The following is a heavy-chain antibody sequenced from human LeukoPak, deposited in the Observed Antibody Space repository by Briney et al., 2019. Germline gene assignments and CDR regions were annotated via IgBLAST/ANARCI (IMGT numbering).Heavy chain of an antibody. J-gene: IGHJ3*02. CDR1: GGSISSGSYY. CDR2: IYTGGST. D-gene: IGHD3-22*01. V-gene: IGHV4-61*02. CDR3: ATSSYDSSGYYYLKSNAFDI. Sequence: SQTLSLTCTVSGGSISSGSYYWSWIRQPAGKGLEWIGRIYTGGSTNYNPSIKSRVTISVDTSKNQFSLKLSSVTAADTAVYYCATSSYDSSGYYYLKSNAFDIWGQGTMVTVSS.